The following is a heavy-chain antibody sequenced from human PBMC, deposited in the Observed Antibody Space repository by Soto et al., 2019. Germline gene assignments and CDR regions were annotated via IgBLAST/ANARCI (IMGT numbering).Heavy chain of an antibody. CDR1: GFTFSSYS. J-gene: IGHJ4*02. CDR2: ISSSSSYI. D-gene: IGHD3-16*02. CDR3: VMEAGELSTRSFDY. V-gene: IGHV3-21*01. Sequence: PGGSLRLSCAASGFTFSSYSMNWVRQAPGKGLEWVSSISSSSSYIYYADSVKGRFTISRDNAKNSLYLQMNSLRAEDTAVYYCVMEAGELSTRSFDYWGQGSLVTVSS.